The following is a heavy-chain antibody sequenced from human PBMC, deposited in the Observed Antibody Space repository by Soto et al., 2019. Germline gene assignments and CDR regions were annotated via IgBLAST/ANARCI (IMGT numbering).Heavy chain of an antibody. D-gene: IGHD1-26*01. CDR1: GGSASNSD. J-gene: IGHJ4*02. CDR3: ARGRSHQWELLVQYFDY. CDR2: VYYSGST. V-gene: IGHV4-59*02. Sequence: ETLSLTCHVSGGSASNSDWGWIRQPPGKGLEWVAYVYYSGSTNYNPSLGSRVTISVDKSKNQFSLKMNSVPGADTAVYYCARGRSHQWELLVQYFDYWGQGTMVTVPS.